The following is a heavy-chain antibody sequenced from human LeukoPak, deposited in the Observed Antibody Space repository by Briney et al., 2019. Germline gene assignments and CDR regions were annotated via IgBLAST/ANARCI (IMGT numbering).Heavy chain of an antibody. V-gene: IGHV1-18*01. D-gene: IGHD3-22*01. CDR1: GYTFTNYG. CDR3: AREKAYFFDSSGYYYLYY. J-gene: IGHJ4*02. CDR2: ISAYNGNT. Sequence: ASVKVSCKASGYTFTNYGVSWVRQAPGQGLEWTGWISAYNGNTIYAQKFQGRVTMTIDTSTSTAYMELGSLRSDDTAVYYCAREKAYFFDSSGYYYLYYWGQGTLVTVSS.